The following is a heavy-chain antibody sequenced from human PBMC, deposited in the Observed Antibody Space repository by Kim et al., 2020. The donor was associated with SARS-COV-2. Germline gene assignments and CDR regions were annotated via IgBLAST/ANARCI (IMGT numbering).Heavy chain of an antibody. CDR1: GGSISSGGYY. CDR3: AREGSGVEMATISGHDAFDI. CDR2: IYYSGST. V-gene: IGHV4-31*03. D-gene: IGHD5-12*01. J-gene: IGHJ3*02. Sequence: SETLSLTCTVSGGSISSGGYYWSWIRQHPGKGLEWIGYIYYSGSTYYNPSLKSRVTISVDTSKNQFSLKLSSVTAADTAVYYCAREGSGVEMATISGHDAFDIWGQGTMVTVSS.